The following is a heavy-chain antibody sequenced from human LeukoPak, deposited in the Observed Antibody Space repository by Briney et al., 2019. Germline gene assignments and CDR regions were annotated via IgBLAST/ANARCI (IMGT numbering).Heavy chain of an antibody. CDR2: IKQDGSEK. CDR1: EFTFSSYW. V-gene: IGHV3-7*05. Sequence: PGGSLRLSCAASEFTFSSYWMSWVRQAPGKGLEWVANIKQDGSEKIYVDSVKGRFTISRDNAKNSLYLQMNSLRAEDTAEYYCARDTRGIFDYWGQGTLVTVSP. J-gene: IGHJ4*02. D-gene: IGHD3-10*01. CDR3: ARDTRGIFDY.